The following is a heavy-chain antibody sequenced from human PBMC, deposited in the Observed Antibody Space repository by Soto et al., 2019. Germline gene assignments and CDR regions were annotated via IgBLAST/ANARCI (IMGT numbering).Heavy chain of an antibody. Sequence: EVQLLESGGGLVQPGGSLRLSCAASGFTFSSYAMSWVRQAPGKGLEWVSTISGSDDSTYYADSVKGRFTISRDNSKNTLYLQMNSLRVEDTAVYYCANDRDSGTYPYYFDYWGQGTLVTVSS. D-gene: IGHD1-26*01. V-gene: IGHV3-23*01. CDR1: GFTFSSYA. CDR2: ISGSDDST. J-gene: IGHJ4*02. CDR3: ANDRDSGTYPYYFDY.